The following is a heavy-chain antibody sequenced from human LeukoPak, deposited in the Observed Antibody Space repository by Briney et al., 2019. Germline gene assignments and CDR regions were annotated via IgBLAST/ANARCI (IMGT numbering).Heavy chain of an antibody. CDR2: ISSSSSYI. D-gene: IGHD1-7*01. J-gene: IGHJ4*02. Sequence: PGGSLRLSCAASGFTVSSNYMSRVRQAPGKGLEWVSSISSSSSYIYYADSVKGRFTISRDDSKNTLYLQMNSLRAEDTAVYYCAKGRRAPLVGTITKSWIDYWGQGTLVTVSS. CDR1: GFTVSSNY. CDR3: AKGRRAPLVGTITKSWIDY. V-gene: IGHV3-21*04.